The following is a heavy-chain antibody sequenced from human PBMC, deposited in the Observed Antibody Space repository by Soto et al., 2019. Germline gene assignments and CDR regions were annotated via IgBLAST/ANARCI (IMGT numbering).Heavy chain of an antibody. V-gene: IGHV1-24*01. D-gene: IGHD3-3*01. CDR3: ATYPTVLRFLEWPYNWFDP. CDR2: FDPEDGET. Sequence: ASVKVSCKVSGYTLTELSMHWVRQAPGKGLEWMGGFDPEDGETIYAQKFQGRVTMTEDTSTDTAYMELSSLRSEDTAVYYCATYPTVLRFLEWPYNWFDPWGQGTLVTVSS. CDR1: GYTLTELS. J-gene: IGHJ5*02.